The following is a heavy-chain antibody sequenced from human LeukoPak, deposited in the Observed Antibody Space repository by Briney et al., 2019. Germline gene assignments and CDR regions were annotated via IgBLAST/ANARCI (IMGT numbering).Heavy chain of an antibody. J-gene: IGHJ2*01. Sequence: SETLSLTCTVSGDSFSRYYWTWIRQPPGKGLEWMGRIYTSGSTNYNASLKSRVTMSVDTSKNQLSLKVTSVTAADTAVYYCARDNGGDYWYSDLWGRGTLVTVSS. D-gene: IGHD2-21*01. CDR1: GDSFSRYY. V-gene: IGHV4-4*07. CDR2: IYTSGST. CDR3: ARDNGGDYWYSDL.